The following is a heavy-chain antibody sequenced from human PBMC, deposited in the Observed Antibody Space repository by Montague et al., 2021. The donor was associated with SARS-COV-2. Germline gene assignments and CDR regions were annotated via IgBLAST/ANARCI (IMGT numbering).Heavy chain of an antibody. D-gene: IGHD5-24*01. CDR3: ARDDSRDGNNFDY. CDR1: GFTFSSYG. V-gene: IGHV3-33*08. J-gene: IGHJ4*02. Sequence: SLRLSCAASGFTFSSYGMHWVRQAPGKGLEWVAVIWNDGRYRFHAYSVKGRFAISRDNSKNTLYLEMNTLRAEDTALYYCARDDSRDGNNFDYWGQGALVTVSS. CDR2: IWNDGRYR.